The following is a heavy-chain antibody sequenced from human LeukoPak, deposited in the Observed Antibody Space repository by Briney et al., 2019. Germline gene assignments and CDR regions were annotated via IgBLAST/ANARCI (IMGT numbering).Heavy chain of an antibody. Sequence: GGSLRLSCAASGFTFSSYEMNWVRQAPGKGLEWVSYISSSGSTIYYADSVKGRFTISRDNAKSSLYLQMNSLRAEDTAVYYCAGGEVLRYFDWFHWGQGTLVTVSS. CDR3: AGGEVLRYFDWFH. V-gene: IGHV3-48*03. CDR1: GFTFSSYE. J-gene: IGHJ4*02. D-gene: IGHD3-9*01. CDR2: ISSSGSTI.